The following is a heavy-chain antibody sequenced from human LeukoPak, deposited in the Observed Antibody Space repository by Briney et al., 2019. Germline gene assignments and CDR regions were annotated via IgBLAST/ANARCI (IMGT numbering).Heavy chain of an antibody. CDR1: GGTFSSYA. Sequence: SVKVSCKASGGTFSSYAISWVRQAPGQGLEWMGGIIPNFGTANYAQKFQGRVTITADESTSTAYMELSSLGSEDTAVYYCARGEVEMATITAFDYWGQGTLVTVSS. V-gene: IGHV1-69*13. J-gene: IGHJ4*02. D-gene: IGHD5-24*01. CDR3: ARGEVEMATITAFDY. CDR2: IIPNFGTA.